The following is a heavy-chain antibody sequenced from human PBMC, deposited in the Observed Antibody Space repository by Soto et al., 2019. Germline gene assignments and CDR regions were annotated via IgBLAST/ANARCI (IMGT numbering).Heavy chain of an antibody. D-gene: IGHD2-2*01. CDR3: ARIPVPRSASIRGLGWFDP. CDR2: IKRDGSGE. Sequence: EMLLVESGGGLVQPGGSLRLSCVASGFTFSGYWMSWVRQAPGKGLEWVANIKRDGSGEHYVDSVKGRFTISRDNAKNSVYREMDSLRGDDSAVYYCARIPVPRSASIRGLGWFDPWGQGTLVTVSS. CDR1: GFTFSGYW. V-gene: IGHV3-7*03. J-gene: IGHJ5*02.